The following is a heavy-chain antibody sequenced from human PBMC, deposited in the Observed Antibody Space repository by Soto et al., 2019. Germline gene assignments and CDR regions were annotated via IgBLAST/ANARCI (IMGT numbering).Heavy chain of an antibody. CDR2: IYYSGST. J-gene: IGHJ4*02. Sequence: PSETLSLTCTVSGGSISSYYWSWIRQPPGKGLEWIGYIYYSGSTNYNPSLKSRVTISVDTSKNQFSLKLSSVTAADTAVYYCARGIVAPFFDYWGQGTLVTVSS. V-gene: IGHV4-59*01. CDR3: ARGIVAPFFDY. D-gene: IGHD3-22*01. CDR1: GGSISSYY.